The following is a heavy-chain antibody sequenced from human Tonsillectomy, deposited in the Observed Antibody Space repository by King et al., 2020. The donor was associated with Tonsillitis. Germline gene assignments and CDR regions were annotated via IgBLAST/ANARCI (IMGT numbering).Heavy chain of an antibody. Sequence: VQLQESGPGLVKPSETLSLTCTVSGGSISSYYWSWIRQPPGKGLEWIGYIYYSGSTNYNPSLKSRVTISVDTSKNQFSLKLSSVTAADTAVYYCARVSRKHDGDPDYWGQGTLVTVSS. J-gene: IGHJ4*02. V-gene: IGHV4-59*01. CDR1: GGSISSYY. D-gene: IGHD1-14*01. CDR3: ARVSRKHDGDPDY. CDR2: IYYSGST.